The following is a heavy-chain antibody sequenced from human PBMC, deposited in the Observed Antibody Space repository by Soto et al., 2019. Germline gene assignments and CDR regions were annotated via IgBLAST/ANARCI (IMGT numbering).Heavy chain of an antibody. J-gene: IGHJ4*02. CDR2: ISYDGSNK. V-gene: IGHV3-30*18. CDR1: GFTFSSYG. Sequence: QVQLVESGGGVVQPGRSLRLSCAASGFTFSSYGMHWVRQAPGKGLEWVAVISYDGSNKYYADSVKGRFTISRDNSKNTLYLKMNSLRAEDTAVYYGAKGRGSSSWYDYWGQGTLVTVSS. D-gene: IGHD6-13*01. CDR3: AKGRGSSSWYDY.